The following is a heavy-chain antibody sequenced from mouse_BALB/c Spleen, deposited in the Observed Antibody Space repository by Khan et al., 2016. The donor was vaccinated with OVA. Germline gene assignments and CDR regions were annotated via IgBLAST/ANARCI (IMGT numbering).Heavy chain of an antibody. CDR3: ARPAYDGYYDY. V-gene: IGHV1S137*01. CDR1: GYTFTDYA. Sequence: QVQLKVSGPELVRPGVSVKISCKGSGYTFTDYAMYWVKQSHAESLEWIGLISTYSGNTNYNQKFKGKATMTVDKSSTTAYMELARLTSEDSAIYYCARPAYDGYYDYWGQGTTLTVSS. CDR2: ISTYSGNT. J-gene: IGHJ2*01. D-gene: IGHD2-3*01.